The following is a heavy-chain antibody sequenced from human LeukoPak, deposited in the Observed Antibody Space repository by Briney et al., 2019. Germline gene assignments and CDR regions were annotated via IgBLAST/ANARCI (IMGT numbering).Heavy chain of an antibody. V-gene: IGHV3-30-3*01. J-gene: IGHJ6*03. CDR1: GFTFSSYA. CDR3: ARDAIIAAAGSPQDYYYYMDV. CDR2: ISYDGSNK. Sequence: GRSLRLSCAASGFTFSSYAMHWVRQAPDKGLEWVAVISYDGSNKYYADSVKGRFTISRDNSKNTLYLQMNSLRAEDTAVYYCARDAIIAAAGSPQDYYYYMDVWGKGTTVTVSS. D-gene: IGHD6-13*01.